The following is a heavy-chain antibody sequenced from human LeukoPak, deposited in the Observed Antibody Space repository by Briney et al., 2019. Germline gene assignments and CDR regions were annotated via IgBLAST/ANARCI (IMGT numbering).Heavy chain of an antibody. CDR1: GFTFDDYA. V-gene: IGHV3-9*01. Sequence: PGGSLRLSCAASGFTFDDYAMHWVRQAPGKGLEWVSGISWNSGSIGYADSVEGRFTISRDNAKNSLYLQMNSLRAEDTALYYCARDRNDYGDYLLGFWRPNWYFDLWGRGTLVTVSS. J-gene: IGHJ2*01. CDR2: ISWNSGSI. CDR3: ARDRNDYGDYLLGFWRPNWYFDL. D-gene: IGHD4-17*01.